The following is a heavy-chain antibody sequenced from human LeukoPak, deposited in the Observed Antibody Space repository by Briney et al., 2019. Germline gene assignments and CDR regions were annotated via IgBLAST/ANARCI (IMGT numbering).Heavy chain of an antibody. CDR2: IHYSGST. Sequence: SETLSLTCTVSGGSISSYYWSWIRQPPGKGLEWIGYIHYSGSTNYNPSLKSRVTISVDTSKNQFSLKLSSVTAADTAVYYCARVGDGDSSGYYHEYFQHWGQGTLVTVSS. V-gene: IGHV4-59*01. CDR1: GGSISSYY. D-gene: IGHD3-22*01. CDR3: ARVGDGDSSGYYHEYFQH. J-gene: IGHJ1*01.